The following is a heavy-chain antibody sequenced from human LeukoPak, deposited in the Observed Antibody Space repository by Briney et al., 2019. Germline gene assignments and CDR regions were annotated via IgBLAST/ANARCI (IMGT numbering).Heavy chain of an antibody. J-gene: IGHJ5*02. CDR1: GYTFIGYY. CDR2: INPNSGGT. D-gene: IGHD6-13*01. Sequence: ASVKVSCKASGYTFIGYYIHWVRQAPGQGLEWMGWINPNSGGTNYAQKFQGRVTMTGDTSNNTAYMELSRLRSDDTAVYYCARDLRSYSSSLKSWFDPWGQGTLVTVSS. CDR3: ARDLRSYSSSLKSWFDP. V-gene: IGHV1-2*02.